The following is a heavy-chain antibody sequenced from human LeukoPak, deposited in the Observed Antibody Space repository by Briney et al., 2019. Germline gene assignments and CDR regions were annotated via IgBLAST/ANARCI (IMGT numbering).Heavy chain of an antibody. CDR1: GYSISSSSYY. V-gene: IGHV4-39*01. Sequence: SETLSLTCTVSGYSISSSSYYWGWIRQPPGKGLEWIGSIYYSGSTYYNPSLKSRVTISVDTSKNQFSLKLSSVTAADTAVYYCARSPRRGYCSSTSCRDAFDIWGQGTMVTVSS. CDR2: IYYSGST. D-gene: IGHD2-2*01. J-gene: IGHJ3*02. CDR3: ARSPRRGYCSSTSCRDAFDI.